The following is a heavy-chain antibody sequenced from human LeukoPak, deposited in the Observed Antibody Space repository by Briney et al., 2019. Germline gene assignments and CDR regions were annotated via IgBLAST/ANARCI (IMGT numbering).Heavy chain of an antibody. J-gene: IGHJ4*02. D-gene: IGHD3-22*01. V-gene: IGHV4-30-4*02. CDR3: ARAYDSSGFPLFDY. Sequence: PSETLSLTCTVSGGSISTGYYYWSWLRQPPGKGLEWIMYIYYSGSTYDNPCLKSRVSISVDTSKNHLSLKLSSVTAADTAVYYCARAYDSSGFPLFDYWGQGALVTVSS. CDR2: IYYSGST. CDR1: GGSISTGYYY.